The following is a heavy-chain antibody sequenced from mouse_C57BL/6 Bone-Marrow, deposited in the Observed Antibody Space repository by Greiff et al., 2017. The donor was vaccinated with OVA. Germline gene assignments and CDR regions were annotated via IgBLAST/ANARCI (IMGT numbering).Heavy chain of an antibody. CDR2: IDPSDSYT. V-gene: IGHV1-69*01. D-gene: IGHD2-4*01. CDR1: GYTFTSYW. Sequence: QVQLQQPGAELVMPGASVKLSCKASGYTFTSYWMHWVKQRPGQGLEWIGEIDPSDSYTNYNQKFKGKSTLTVYKSSSTAYMQLISLTSEDSAVYYCALYDYDVPFDYWGQGTTLTVSS. J-gene: IGHJ2*01. CDR3: ALYDYDVPFDY.